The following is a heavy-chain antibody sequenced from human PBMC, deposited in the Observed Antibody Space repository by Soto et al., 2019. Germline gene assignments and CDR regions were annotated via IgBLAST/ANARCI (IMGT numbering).Heavy chain of an antibody. J-gene: IGHJ3*02. D-gene: IGHD1-1*01. CDR2: MSHSGGT. CDR1: GGSVSSGSYY. Sequence: QVQLQQWGAGLLKPSETLSLTCAVYGGSVSSGSYYWSWIRQPPGKGLEWIGEMSHSGGTHFNPSLKSRVTISVDTSKNQFSLKMSSVTAAATSLYYCARVERGTATTVVDAFDIWGPGTMVTVSS. V-gene: IGHV4-34*01. CDR3: ARVERGTATTVVDAFDI.